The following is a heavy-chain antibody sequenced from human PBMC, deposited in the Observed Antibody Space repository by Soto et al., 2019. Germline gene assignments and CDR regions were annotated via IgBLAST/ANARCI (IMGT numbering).Heavy chain of an antibody. CDR1: GFTVSSNY. V-gene: IGHV3-53*02. Sequence: EVQLVETGGGLIQPGGSLRLSCAASGFTVSSNYMTWVRQAPGKGLEWVSFIYSGGNTFYADSVKGRFTISRDNSKKTLYLQLNSLRAEDTAVYYCARAYSSSSWFDPWGQGTLVTVSS. CDR3: ARAYSSSSWFDP. CDR2: IYSGGNT. D-gene: IGHD6-6*01. J-gene: IGHJ5*02.